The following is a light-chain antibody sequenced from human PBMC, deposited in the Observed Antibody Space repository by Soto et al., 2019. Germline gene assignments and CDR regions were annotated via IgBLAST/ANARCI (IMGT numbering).Light chain of an antibody. V-gene: IGLV1-47*01. CDR1: SSNIGSNY. CDR3: AAWDDSLSGVV. CDR2: RNN. J-gene: IGLJ2*01. Sequence: QSVLTQPPSASGTPGQRVTISCSGSSSNIGSNYVYWYQQLPGTAPKLLIYRNNQRPSGVPDRFSGSKSGTSASLAISGLRSEDEADYYGAAWDDSLSGVVFGAGTKLTVL.